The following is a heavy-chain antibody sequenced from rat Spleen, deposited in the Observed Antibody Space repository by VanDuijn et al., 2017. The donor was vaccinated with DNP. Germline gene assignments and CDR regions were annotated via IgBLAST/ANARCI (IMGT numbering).Heavy chain of an antibody. V-gene: IGHV3-1*01. Sequence: EVQLQESGPGLVKPSQSVSLTCSVTGYSITTNYWGWVRKLPGNKLEYIGHISFSGGTNYNPSLKSQISITRDTSKNQFFLHLNSVTPEDTATYYCARWVWYFDYWGQGVMVTVSS. CDR3: ARWVWYFDY. CDR2: ISFSGGT. CDR1: GYSITTNY. J-gene: IGHJ2*01.